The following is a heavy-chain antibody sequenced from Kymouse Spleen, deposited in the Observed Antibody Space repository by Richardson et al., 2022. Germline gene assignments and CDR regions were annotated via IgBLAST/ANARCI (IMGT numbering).Heavy chain of an antibody. Sequence: QVQLVQSGAEVKKPGSSVKVSCKASGGTFSSYAISWVRQAPGQGLEWMGGIIPIFGTANYAQKFQGRVTITTDESTSTAYMELSSLRSEDTAVYYCARDRGSGSLYYYYYGMDVWGQGTTVTVSS. CDR1: GGTFSSYA. D-gene: IGHD3-10*01. CDR3: ARDRGSGSLYYYYYGMDV. V-gene: IGHV1-69*05. J-gene: IGHJ6*02. CDR2: IIPIFGTA.